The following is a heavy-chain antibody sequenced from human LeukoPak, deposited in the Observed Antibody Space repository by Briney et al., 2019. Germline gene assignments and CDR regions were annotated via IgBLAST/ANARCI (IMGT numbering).Heavy chain of an antibody. CDR3: ARPYDSSGYFNPIYYYMDV. V-gene: IGHV3-21*01. Sequence: GGSLRLXCAASGFTFSSYSMNWVRQAPGKGLEWVSSISSSSSYIYYADSVKGRLTISRDNAKNSLYLQMNSLRAEDTAVYYCARPYDSSGYFNPIYYYMDVWGKGTTVTVSS. D-gene: IGHD3-22*01. J-gene: IGHJ6*03. CDR1: GFTFSSYS. CDR2: ISSSSSYI.